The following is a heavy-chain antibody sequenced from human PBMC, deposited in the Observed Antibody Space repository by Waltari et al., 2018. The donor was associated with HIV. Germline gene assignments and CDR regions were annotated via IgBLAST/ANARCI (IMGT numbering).Heavy chain of an antibody. D-gene: IGHD2-15*01. Sequence: EVQLVELGGGLVQPGRPLRHSCAASGVTSDDYAMHWVRQVPGKGLEWVSGITWNSGRTGYADSVKGRFIISRDNAKNSLDLQMNSLRVEDTALYYCAKSDIDYGMDVWGQGTTVTVSS. CDR2: ITWNSGRT. V-gene: IGHV3-9*02. CDR1: GVTSDDYA. CDR3: AKSDIDYGMDV. J-gene: IGHJ6*02.